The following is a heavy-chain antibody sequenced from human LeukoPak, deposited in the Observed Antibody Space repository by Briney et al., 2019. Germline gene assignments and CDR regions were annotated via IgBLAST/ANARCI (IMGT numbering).Heavy chain of an antibody. V-gene: IGHV3-30-3*01. J-gene: IGHJ3*02. Sequence: SSLRLSCAASGFTFSGHAMHWVRQAPGKGLEWVAVISYDGSNKYYADSVKGRFTISRDNSNKTLYLHINSLRVEDTAVHYCARDRPGSYSITDAFDIWGQGTMVTVSS. CDR2: ISYDGSNK. CDR3: ARDRPGSYSITDAFDI. CDR1: GFTFSGHA. D-gene: IGHD1-26*01.